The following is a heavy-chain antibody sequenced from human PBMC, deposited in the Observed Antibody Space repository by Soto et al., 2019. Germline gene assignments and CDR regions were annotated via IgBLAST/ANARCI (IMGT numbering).Heavy chain of an antibody. CDR2: INPTGGST. J-gene: IGHJ3*02. V-gene: IGHV1-46*01. CDR3: ARANIYYDSSGYRKDAFDI. D-gene: IGHD3-22*01. CDR1: GYTFTIYY. Sequence: ASVKVSCKASGYTFTIYYMHWVRQAPGQGLQWMGIINPTGGSTSYAQKFQGRVTMTSDTSTSTVYMELSRLISEDTAVYYCARANIYYDSSGYRKDAFDIWGQGTKVTVSS.